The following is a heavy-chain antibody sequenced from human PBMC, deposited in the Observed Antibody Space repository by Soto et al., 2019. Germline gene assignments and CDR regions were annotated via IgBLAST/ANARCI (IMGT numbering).Heavy chain of an antibody. CDR1: GGSSSNGGYC. V-gene: IGHV4-31*11. D-gene: IGHD3-10*01. Sequence: TLSLTCGVSGGSSSNGGYCWSWIRKHPGKGLEWIGNIYYSGSTYYNPSLRSRINTSVDTSKNQFSLKLSSVTAADTAVYYCARDTNYYGLNYFDYWGQGTLVTVSS. CDR2: IYYSGST. J-gene: IGHJ4*02. CDR3: ARDTNYYGLNYFDY.